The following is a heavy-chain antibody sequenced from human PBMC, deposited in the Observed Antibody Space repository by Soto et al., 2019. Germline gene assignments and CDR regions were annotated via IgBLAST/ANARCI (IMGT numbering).Heavy chain of an antibody. CDR1: GFTFSSYA. Sequence: GGSLRLSCAASGFTFSSYAMSWVRQAPGKGLEWVSAISGSGGSTYYADSVKGRFTISRDNSKNTLYLQMNSLRAEDTAVYYCAKDNDFWSGYYQLNAFDIWGQGTMVTVSS. D-gene: IGHD3-3*01. J-gene: IGHJ3*02. CDR2: ISGSGGST. V-gene: IGHV3-23*01. CDR3: AKDNDFWSGYYQLNAFDI.